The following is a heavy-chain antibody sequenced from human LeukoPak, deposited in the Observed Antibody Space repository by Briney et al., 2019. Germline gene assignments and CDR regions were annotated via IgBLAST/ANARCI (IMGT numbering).Heavy chain of an antibody. CDR1: GFTLSSYW. CDR2: IKQDGSEK. Sequence: GGSLRLSCAASGFTLSSYWMSWVRQAPGKGLEGVANIKQDGSEKYYVDSVKGRFTISRDNAKNTLYLQMNSPSAEDTAVYYCARDPWYSVYAIWPQGTMVPVSS. CDR3: ARDPWYSVYAI. J-gene: IGHJ3*02. V-gene: IGHV3-7*01. D-gene: IGHD3-16*01.